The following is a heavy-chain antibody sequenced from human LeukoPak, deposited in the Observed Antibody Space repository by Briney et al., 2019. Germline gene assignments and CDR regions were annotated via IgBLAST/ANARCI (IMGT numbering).Heavy chain of an antibody. D-gene: IGHD1-26*01. V-gene: IGHV3-30*03. CDR3: AGDTGILALDP. CDR2: ISYDGSKK. J-gene: IGHJ5*02. CDR1: GLSFSSYG. Sequence: PGGSLRLSCAASGLSFSSYGMHWVRQAPGKGLEWVAVISYDGSKKNYADSVKGRFTISRDNSKNTLYLQMNSLRAEDTAVYYCAGDTGILALDPWGQGTLVTVSS.